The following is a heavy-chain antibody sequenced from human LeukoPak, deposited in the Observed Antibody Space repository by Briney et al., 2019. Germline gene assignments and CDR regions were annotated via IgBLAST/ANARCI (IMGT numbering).Heavy chain of an antibody. CDR3: AKEVGYGYSSSWYYFDY. J-gene: IGHJ4*02. CDR2: ISWNSGSI. D-gene: IGHD6-13*01. Sequence: AGGSLRLSCAAYGFTFDVYAMHWVRPAPGKGLEWVSGISWNSGSIGYADSVKGRFTISRDNAKNSLYLQMNSLRAEDMALYYCAKEVGYGYSSSWYYFDYWGQGTLVTVSS. CDR1: GFTFDVYA. V-gene: IGHV3-9*03.